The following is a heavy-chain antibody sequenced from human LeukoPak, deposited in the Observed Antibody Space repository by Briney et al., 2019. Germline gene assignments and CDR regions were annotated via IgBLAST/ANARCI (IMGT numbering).Heavy chain of an antibody. Sequence: GRSLRLSCATSGFTFSSYGMHWVRQAPGKGLEWVAIISYDGSNKHYADSVKGRFTISRDNSKNTLYLQMNSLRAEDTAVYYCAKSHYGDYEEFDYWGQGTLVTVSS. J-gene: IGHJ4*02. CDR3: AKSHYGDYEEFDY. V-gene: IGHV3-30*18. CDR1: GFTFSSYG. CDR2: ISYDGSNK. D-gene: IGHD4-17*01.